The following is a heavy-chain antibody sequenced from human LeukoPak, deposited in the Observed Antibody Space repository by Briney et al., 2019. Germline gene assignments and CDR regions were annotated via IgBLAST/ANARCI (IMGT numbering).Heavy chain of an antibody. J-gene: IGHJ5*02. CDR2: IYYSGST. D-gene: IGHD4-23*01. Sequence: SETLSLTCTVSGGSISSYYWSWIRQPPGKGLEWIGYIYYSGSTNYNPSLKSRVTISVDTSKNQFSLKLSSVTAADTAVYYCARMSTVVNHNWFDPRGQGTLVTVSS. CDR3: ARMSTVVNHNWFDP. CDR1: GGSISSYY. V-gene: IGHV4-59*01.